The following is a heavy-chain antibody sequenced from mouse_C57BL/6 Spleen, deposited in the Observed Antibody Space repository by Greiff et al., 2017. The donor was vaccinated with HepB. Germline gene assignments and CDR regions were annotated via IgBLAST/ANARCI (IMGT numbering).Heavy chain of an antibody. CDR1: CYSITSGYY. CDR3: ARAYAMDY. Sequence: GAGPGLVKPSQSLSLTFPVTCYSITSGYYWNLIRQFPGNKLEWMGYISYDGSNNYNPSLKNRISITRDTSKNQFFLKLNSVTTEDTATYYCARAYAMDYWGQGTSVTVSS. CDR2: ISYDGSN. J-gene: IGHJ4*01. V-gene: IGHV3-6*01.